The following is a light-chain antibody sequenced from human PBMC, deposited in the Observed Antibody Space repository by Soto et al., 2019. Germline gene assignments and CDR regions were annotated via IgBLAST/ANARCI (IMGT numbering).Light chain of an antibody. Sequence: EVLMTQSPDTLYVSPGERVTLSCRASQSVSDNLAWYQQKPGQGPRLLVYRASTRTLGIPARFSGSESGTEFTLTISSLQSEDFADYYCQQYNSWPITFGQGTRLEIK. CDR3: QQYNSWPIT. CDR2: RAS. J-gene: IGKJ5*01. CDR1: QSVSDN. V-gene: IGKV3-15*01.